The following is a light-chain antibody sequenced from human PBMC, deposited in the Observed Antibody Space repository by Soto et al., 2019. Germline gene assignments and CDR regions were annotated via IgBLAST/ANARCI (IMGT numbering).Light chain of an antibody. Sequence: DIKMTQSPSTLSASVGDRVTITCRASQSMTDWLDWYQQKPGKAPKFLIYKASNLEGGVPSRFSGSGSGTEFTLTISSVQPDDFATYYCQYWDDYSWTFGQGTKVEIK. J-gene: IGKJ1*01. V-gene: IGKV1-5*03. CDR1: QSMTDW. CDR2: KAS. CDR3: QYWDDYSWT.